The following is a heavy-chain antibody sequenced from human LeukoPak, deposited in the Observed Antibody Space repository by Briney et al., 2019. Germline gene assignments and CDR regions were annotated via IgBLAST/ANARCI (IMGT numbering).Heavy chain of an antibody. CDR1: GYTLTELS. J-gene: IGHJ6*03. CDR2: IIPIFGTA. CDR3: ATTGGSYYYYYMDV. D-gene: IGHD4-11*01. Sequence: ASVKVSCKVSGYTLTELSMHWVRQAPGKGLEWMGRIIPIFGTANYAQKFQGRVTITTDESTSTAYMELSSLRSEDTAVYYCATTGGSYYYYYMDVWGKGTTVTVSS. V-gene: IGHV1-69*05.